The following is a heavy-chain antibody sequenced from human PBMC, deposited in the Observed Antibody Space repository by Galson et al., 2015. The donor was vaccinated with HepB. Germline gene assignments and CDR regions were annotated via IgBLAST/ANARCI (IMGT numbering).Heavy chain of an antibody. CDR1: GFSLSTSGMC. D-gene: IGHD1-14*01. Sequence: PALVKPTQTLTLTCTFSGFSLSTSGMCVSWIRQPPGKALEWLARIDWDDDKYYSTSLKTRLTIPKDTSRNQVVLTMTNMDPVDTGTYYCARLFPTEFYGFDIWGQGTLVTVSS. V-gene: IGHV2-70*11. CDR3: ARLFPTEFYGFDI. CDR2: IDWDDDK. J-gene: IGHJ3*02.